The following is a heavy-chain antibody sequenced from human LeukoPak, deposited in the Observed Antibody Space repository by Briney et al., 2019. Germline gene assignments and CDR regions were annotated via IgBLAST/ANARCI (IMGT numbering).Heavy chain of an antibody. CDR2: ISSSGSTI. D-gene: IGHD4-17*01. J-gene: IGHJ6*02. CDR1: GFTFSDYY. CDR3: ARDPVTLYYYYGMDV. V-gene: IGHV3-11*01. Sequence: GGSLRLSCAASGFTFSDYYMSWIRQAPGKGLEWVSYISSSGSTIYYADSVKGRFTISRDNAKNSLYLQMNSLRAEDTAVYYCARDPVTLYYYYGMDVWGQGTLVTVSS.